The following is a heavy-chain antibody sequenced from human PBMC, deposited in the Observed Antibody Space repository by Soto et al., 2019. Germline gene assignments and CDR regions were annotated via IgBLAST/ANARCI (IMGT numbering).Heavy chain of an antibody. D-gene: IGHD3-10*01. Sequence: GGSLRLSCAASGFIFSRYAIHWVRQAPGKGLEWLAVISKDGSSKYYLDSVKGRFTISRDNSKNTVHLEMNSLRDEDTALDYCARSRSGAVADSFDFWGQGTLVTVSS. V-gene: IGHV3-30*04. J-gene: IGHJ4*02. CDR2: ISKDGSSK. CDR3: ARSRSGAVADSFDF. CDR1: GFIFSRYA.